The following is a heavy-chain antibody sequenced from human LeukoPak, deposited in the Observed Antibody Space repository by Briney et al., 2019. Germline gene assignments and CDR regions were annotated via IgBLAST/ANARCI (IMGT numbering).Heavy chain of an antibody. CDR2: ISYDGINK. J-gene: IGHJ4*02. V-gene: IGHV3-30-3*01. CDR3: ARDSGSGTEYFDY. CDR1: VFTFSNYA. Sequence: GGSLRLSCAASVFTFSNYAMLWVRQAPGKGLERVAVISYDGINKYYADSVKGRFTVSRDNSKNTLYLQMNSLRAEDTAVYYCARDSGSGTEYFDYWGQGTLVTVSP. D-gene: IGHD2-15*01.